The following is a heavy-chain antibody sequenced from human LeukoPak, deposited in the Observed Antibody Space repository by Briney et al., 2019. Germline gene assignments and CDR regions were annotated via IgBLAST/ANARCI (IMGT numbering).Heavy chain of an antibody. CDR3: ARDQGGLAGGFDY. V-gene: IGHV1-3*01. J-gene: IGHJ4*02. Sequence: ASVKVSCKASGYTFTSYAMHWVRQAPGQRLEWMGWINAGNGNTKYSQKFQGRVTITRDTSASTAYMELSGLRSEDTAVYYCARDQGGLAGGFDYWGQGTLVTVSS. D-gene: IGHD3-10*01. CDR2: INAGNGNT. CDR1: GYTFTSYA.